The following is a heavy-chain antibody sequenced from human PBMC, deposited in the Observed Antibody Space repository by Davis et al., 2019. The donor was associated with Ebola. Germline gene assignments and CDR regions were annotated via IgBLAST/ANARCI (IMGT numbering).Heavy chain of an antibody. Sequence: PGGSLRLSCAASGFTFSSYAMSWVRQAPGKGLEWVSAIIGIGGSTYYADSVKGRFTISRDNSKNTLYLQMNSLRAEDTAVYYCAKHPYSSSWYYFDYWGQGTLVTVSS. CDR2: IIGIGGST. CDR3: AKHPYSSSWYYFDY. V-gene: IGHV3-23*01. CDR1: GFTFSSYA. D-gene: IGHD6-13*01. J-gene: IGHJ4*02.